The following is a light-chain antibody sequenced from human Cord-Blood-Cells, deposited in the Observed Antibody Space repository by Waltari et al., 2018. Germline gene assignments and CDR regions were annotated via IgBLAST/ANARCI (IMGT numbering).Light chain of an antibody. V-gene: IGLV8-61*01. CDR1: SVSVSTSYY. Sequence: QTVVTQEPSFSVSPGGTVTLTCCLSSVSVSTSYYPTWYQQTPGQAPRTLIYSTNTRSSGVPDRFSGSILGNKAALTITGAQADDESDYYCVLYMGSGISVFGGGTKLTVL. J-gene: IGLJ3*02. CDR3: VLYMGSGISV. CDR2: STN.